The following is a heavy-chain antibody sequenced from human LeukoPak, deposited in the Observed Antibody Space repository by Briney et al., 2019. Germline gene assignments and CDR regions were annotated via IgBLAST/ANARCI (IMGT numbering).Heavy chain of an antibody. V-gene: IGHV3-11*01. CDR3: AREGSWAFDY. CDR1: GFTFSDYY. J-gene: IGHJ4*02. CDR2: ISRSGSTR. Sequence: GGSLRLSCAASGFTFSDYYMSWIRQAPGKGLEWVSHISRSGSTRYYADSLKGRFTISRDNSKNTLYLQMNSLRAEDTAVYYCAREGSWAFDYWGQGTLVTVSS. D-gene: IGHD3-16*01.